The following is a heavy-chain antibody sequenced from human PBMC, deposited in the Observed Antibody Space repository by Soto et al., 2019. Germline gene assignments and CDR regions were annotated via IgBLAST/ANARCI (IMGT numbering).Heavy chain of an antibody. CDR2: IYPGDSDT. D-gene: IGHD2-2*01. V-gene: IGHV5-51*01. Sequence: PGESLKISCKGSGYSFTSYWIGWVRQMPGKGLEWMGIIYPGDSDTRYSPSFQGQVTISADKSISTAYLQWSSLKASDTAMYYCARLACSSTSCPPAKGGDYYYYMDVWGKGTTVTVSS. J-gene: IGHJ6*03. CDR3: ARLACSSTSCPPAKGGDYYYYMDV. CDR1: GYSFTSYW.